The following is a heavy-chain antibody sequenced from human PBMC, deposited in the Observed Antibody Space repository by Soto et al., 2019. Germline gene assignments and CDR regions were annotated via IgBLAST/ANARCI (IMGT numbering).Heavy chain of an antibody. CDR3: ARVPSPFDFYYAMDV. D-gene: IGHD3-16*01. Sequence: PSPTLTGSGDSIGRGYKNLGLVRQAPGKGLEWIGYIFSSGTTYYNPSLKSRLTMSLDTSQNQFSLKLNSVTAADTAVYFCARVPSPFDFYYAMDVWGQGTTVTVSS. CDR2: IFSSGTT. CDR1: GDSIGRGYKN. V-gene: IGHV4-30-4*02. J-gene: IGHJ6*02.